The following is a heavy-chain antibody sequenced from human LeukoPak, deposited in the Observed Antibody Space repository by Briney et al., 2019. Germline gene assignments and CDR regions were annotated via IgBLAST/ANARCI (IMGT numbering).Heavy chain of an antibody. Sequence: GGSLRLSCAASGFTFSTYWMHWVRQAPGKGLVWVSRINSDGATTTYADSVTGRFTISRDNAKNTLFLHMSSLRAEDTAIYYCARDLRGIGDETAFWGQGTLVTVSS. J-gene: IGHJ4*02. V-gene: IGHV3-74*03. CDR1: GFTFSTYW. CDR3: ARDLRGIGDETAF. D-gene: IGHD3-16*01. CDR2: INSDGATT.